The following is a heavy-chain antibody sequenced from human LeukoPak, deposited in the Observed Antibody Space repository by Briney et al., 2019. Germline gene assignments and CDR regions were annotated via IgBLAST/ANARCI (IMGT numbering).Heavy chain of an antibody. Sequence: ASVKVSCKASGYIFSGYYMYWVRQAPGQGLEWMGWINPNSGGTENAQKFQGRVTMTRDTSISTAYMEVSSLTSDDTAVYYCARAHCSSTTCCPDYWGQGTLVTVSS. CDR3: ARAHCSSTTCCPDY. V-gene: IGHV1-2*02. CDR2: INPNSGGT. CDR1: GYIFSGYY. D-gene: IGHD2-2*01. J-gene: IGHJ4*02.